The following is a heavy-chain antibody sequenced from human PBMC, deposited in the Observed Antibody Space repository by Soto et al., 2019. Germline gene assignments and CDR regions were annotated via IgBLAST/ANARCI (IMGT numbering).Heavy chain of an antibody. Sequence: EVQLLESGGGLVQPGGSLRLSCAASGFTFSSYAMSWVRQAPGKGLEWLARITFRGDYTYYADSVKGRFTLSRDNSRNSLDLQMDSLKVEDTALYYCAKLGTMGVFANWGQGTLLTVSS. J-gene: IGHJ4*02. CDR3: AKLGTMGVFAN. V-gene: IGHV3-23*01. CDR1: GFTFSSYA. CDR2: ITFRGDYT. D-gene: IGHD1-26*01.